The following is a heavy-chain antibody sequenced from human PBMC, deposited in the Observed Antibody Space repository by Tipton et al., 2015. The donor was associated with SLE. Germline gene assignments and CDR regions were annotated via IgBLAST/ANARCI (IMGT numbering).Heavy chain of an antibody. Sequence: GSLRLSCAASGFTFSSCAMSWVRQAPGKGLEWVSAISGSGGSTYYADSVKGRFTISRDNSKNTLYLQMNSLRAEDTAVYYCAKGDSSSWDYYYGMDVWGQGTTVTVSS. CDR3: AKGDSSSWDYYYGMDV. V-gene: IGHV3-23*01. CDR1: GFTFSSCA. D-gene: IGHD6-13*01. CDR2: ISGSGGST. J-gene: IGHJ6*02.